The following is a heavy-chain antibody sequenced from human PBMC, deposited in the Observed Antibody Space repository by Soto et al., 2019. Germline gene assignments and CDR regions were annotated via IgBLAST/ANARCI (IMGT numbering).Heavy chain of an antibody. CDR3: ARDGDYRRQYYYYGMDV. CDR1: GFTFSSYA. D-gene: IGHD4-17*01. CDR2: ISYDGSNK. V-gene: IGHV3-30-3*01. J-gene: IGHJ6*02. Sequence: QVQLVESGGGVVQPGRSLRLSCAASGFTFSSYAMHWVRQAPGKGLEWVAVISYDGSNKYYADSVKGRFTIARDNSNNTLYLQMNSLRAEDTAVYYCARDGDYRRQYYYYGMDVWGQGTTVTVSS.